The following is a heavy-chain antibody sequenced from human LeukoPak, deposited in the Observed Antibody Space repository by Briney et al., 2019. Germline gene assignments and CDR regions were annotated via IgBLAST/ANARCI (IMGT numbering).Heavy chain of an antibody. CDR2: ISSSSSYL. V-gene: IGHV3-21*01. J-gene: IGHJ5*02. CDR1: GFTFSRYT. Sequence: GGSLRLSCAASGFTFSRYTMNWVRQAPGKGLEWVSSISSSSSYLYYAESLKGRITISRDNAKNSLYLQMNSLRAEDTAVYYCAREDCSGGSCSSNYNWFDPWGQGTLVTVTS. D-gene: IGHD2-15*01. CDR3: AREDCSGGSCSSNYNWFDP.